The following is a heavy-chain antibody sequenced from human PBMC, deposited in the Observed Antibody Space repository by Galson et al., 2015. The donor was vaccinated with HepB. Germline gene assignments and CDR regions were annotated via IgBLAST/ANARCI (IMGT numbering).Heavy chain of an antibody. CDR2: IIPIFGTA. J-gene: IGHJ3*02. CDR3: ARVEMATIRADAFDI. CDR1: GGTFSSYA. V-gene: IGHV1-69*13. Sequence: SVKVSCKASGGTFSSYAISWVRQAPGQGLEWMGGIIPIFGTANYAQKFQGRVTITADESTSTAYMELSSLRSEDTAVYYCARVEMATIRADAFDIWGQGTMVTVSS. D-gene: IGHD5-24*01.